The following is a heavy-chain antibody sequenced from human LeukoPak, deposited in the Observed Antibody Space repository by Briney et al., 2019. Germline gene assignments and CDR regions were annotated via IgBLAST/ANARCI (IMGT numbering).Heavy chain of an antibody. J-gene: IGHJ4*02. D-gene: IGHD6-19*01. CDR2: ISNDGSDK. CDR1: GFTFSRYG. CDR3: TKAGQWLAPGDY. Sequence: GGSLRLSCVASGFTFSRYGMHWVRQAPGNGLGWVAVISNDGSDKDYADSVKGRFTISRDNSKNTLYLQMNSLRAEDTAVYYCTKAGQWLAPGDYWGQGTLVTVSS. V-gene: IGHV3-30*18.